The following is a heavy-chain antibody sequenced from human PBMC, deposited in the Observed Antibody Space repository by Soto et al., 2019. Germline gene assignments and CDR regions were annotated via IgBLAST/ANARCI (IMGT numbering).Heavy chain of an antibody. V-gene: IGHV3-23*01. D-gene: IGHD3-10*01. Sequence: GGSLRLSCAASGFTFSSYAMSWVRQAPGKGLEWVSAISGSGGSTYYADSVKGRFTISRDNSKNTLYLQMNSLRAEDTAVYYCAKDLINTFYSYYYGMDVWGQGTTVTVSS. J-gene: IGHJ6*02. CDR2: ISGSGGST. CDR1: GFTFSSYA. CDR3: AKDLINTFYSYYYGMDV.